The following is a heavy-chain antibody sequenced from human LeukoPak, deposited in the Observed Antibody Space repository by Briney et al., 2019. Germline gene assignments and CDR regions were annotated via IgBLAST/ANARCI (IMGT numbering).Heavy chain of an antibody. Sequence: GGSLRLSCAASGFTFSSYWMSWVRQAPGEGLEWVANIKQDGSEKYYVDSVKGRFTISRDNTKNSLYLQMNSLRAEDTAVYYCARTHGGWYYFDYWGQGTLVTVSS. CDR3: ARTHGGWYYFDY. J-gene: IGHJ4*02. V-gene: IGHV3-7*01. CDR2: IKQDGSEK. CDR1: GFTFSSYW. D-gene: IGHD6-19*01.